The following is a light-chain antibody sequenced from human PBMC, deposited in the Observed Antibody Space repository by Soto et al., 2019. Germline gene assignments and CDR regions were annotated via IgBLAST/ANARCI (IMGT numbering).Light chain of an antibody. J-gene: IGKJ1*01. V-gene: IGKV1-39*01. CDR2: AAS. Sequence: DIQMTQSPSSLSASVGDRVTITCRASQSISSYLNWYQQKPGKAPKLLIYAASSLQSGVTSRFSGSGSGTDFTLTISSLQPEDFATHYCQQSYSTLWTFGHGAKVEIK. CDR3: QQSYSTLWT. CDR1: QSISSY.